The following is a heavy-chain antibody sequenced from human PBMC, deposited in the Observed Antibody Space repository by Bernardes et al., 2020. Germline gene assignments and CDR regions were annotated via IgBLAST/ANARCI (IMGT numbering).Heavy chain of an antibody. J-gene: IGHJ4*02. CDR2: ISWNSGSI. CDR3: ATQTFDY. CDR1: GFTFDDYA. V-gene: IGHV3-9*01. Sequence: GGSLRLSCAASGFTFDDYAMHWVRQAPGKGLEWVSGISWNSGSIGYADSVKGRFTISRDNAKNSLYLQMNSLRAEDTALYYCATQTFDYWGQGTLVTVSS.